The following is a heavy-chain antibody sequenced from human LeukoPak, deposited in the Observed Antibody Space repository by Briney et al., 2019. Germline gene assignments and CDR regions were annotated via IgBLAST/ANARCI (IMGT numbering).Heavy chain of an antibody. CDR3: TRDRYDILTDFSSFDY. CDR1: GASITSYY. D-gene: IGHD3-9*01. CDR2: FFTGGIT. V-gene: IGHV4-4*07. Sequence: SETLSLTCTASGASITSYYWSWIRQPAGKGLEWIGRFFTGGITHFNPSLKSRVTMSEDRSKNQFSLNLSSVTAADTAVYYCTRDRYDILTDFSSFDYWGQGILVTVSS. J-gene: IGHJ4*02.